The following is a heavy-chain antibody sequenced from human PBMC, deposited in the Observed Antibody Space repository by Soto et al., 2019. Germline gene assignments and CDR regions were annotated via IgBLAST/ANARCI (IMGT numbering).Heavy chain of an antibody. Sequence: GGSLRLSCAASGFTFSSYAMSWVRQAPGKGLEWVSAISGSGGSTYYADSVKGRFTISXXXXXXXXXXXXXXXXXXXXXXXXCATDRTISRYNWFDPWGQGPLVTVSS. D-gene: IGHD3-3*01. CDR3: ATDRTISRYNWFDP. CDR2: ISGSGGST. V-gene: IGHV3-23*01. J-gene: IGHJ5*02. CDR1: GFTFSSYA.